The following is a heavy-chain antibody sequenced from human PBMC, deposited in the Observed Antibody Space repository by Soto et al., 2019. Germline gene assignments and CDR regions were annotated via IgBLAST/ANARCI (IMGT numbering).Heavy chain of an antibody. V-gene: IGHV1-46*01. CDR2: INPSGGST. D-gene: IGHD2-21*02. Sequence: QVQLVQSGAEVKKPGASVKVSCQASGYTFPSYYMHWVRQAPGQGLEWMGIINPSGGSTSYAQKFQGRVTMTRDTSTSTVYMELSSLRSEDTAVYYCERDYPVEGVVTFDYWGQGTLVTVSS. CDR3: ERDYPVEGVVTFDY. J-gene: IGHJ4*02. CDR1: GYTFPSYY.